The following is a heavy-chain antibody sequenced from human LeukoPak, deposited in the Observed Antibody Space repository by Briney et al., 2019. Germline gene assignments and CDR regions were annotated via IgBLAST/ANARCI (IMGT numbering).Heavy chain of an antibody. CDR2: ISGSGGST. CDR1: GFTFSSYA. J-gene: IGHJ4*02. Sequence: QAGGSLRLSCAASGFTFSSYAMSWVRQAPGKGLEWVSAISGSGGSTYYADSVKGRFTISRDNSKNTLYLQMNSLRAEDTAVYYCANSAPYSSGWYTVDFDYWGQGTLVTVSS. D-gene: IGHD6-19*01. V-gene: IGHV3-23*01. CDR3: ANSAPYSSGWYTVDFDY.